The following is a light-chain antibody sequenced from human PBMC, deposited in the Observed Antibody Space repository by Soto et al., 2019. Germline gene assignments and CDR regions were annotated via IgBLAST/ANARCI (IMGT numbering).Light chain of an antibody. CDR2: EVS. CDR3: TSYTTTGTWV. V-gene: IGLV2-14*01. Sequence: QSVLTQPASVSGSPGQSVTISCTGTSSDVGGYNFVSWYQHHPGKDPKLMIYEVSNRPSGVSNRFSGFKSGNTASLTISGLQAEDEADYYCTSYTTTGTWVFGGGTKLTVL. J-gene: IGLJ3*02. CDR1: SSDVGGYNF.